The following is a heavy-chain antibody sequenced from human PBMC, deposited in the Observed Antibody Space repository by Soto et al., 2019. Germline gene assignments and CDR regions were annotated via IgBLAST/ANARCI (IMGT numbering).Heavy chain of an antibody. Sequence: QVQLVQSGAEVKKPGASVKVSCKPSGYTFTSYDIHWVRQATGQGLEWMGWMSPTSGKTGYAQKFQGRVTMTRNASISTAYMELISLSSEDTAVYYCTRVARPAALYFQHCGQGTLVTVSS. CDR1: GYTFTSYD. V-gene: IGHV1-8*01. CDR3: TRVARPAALYFQH. D-gene: IGHD6-25*01. J-gene: IGHJ1*01. CDR2: MSPTSGKT.